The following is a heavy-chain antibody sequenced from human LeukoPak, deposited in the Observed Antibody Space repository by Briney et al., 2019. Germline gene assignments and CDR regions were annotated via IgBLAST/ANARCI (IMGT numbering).Heavy chain of an antibody. CDR2: ISYGGSNE. J-gene: IGHJ4*02. Sequence: PGGSLRLSCAASGFTFSSYGMHWVRQAPGKELEWVAVISYGGSNEYYADSVKGRFTISRDNSKNTLYLQMSSLRAEDTAVYYCAKELNRGLPVYWGQGTLVTVPS. V-gene: IGHV3-30*18. CDR3: AKELNRGLPVY. CDR1: GFTFSSYG. D-gene: IGHD2-21*01.